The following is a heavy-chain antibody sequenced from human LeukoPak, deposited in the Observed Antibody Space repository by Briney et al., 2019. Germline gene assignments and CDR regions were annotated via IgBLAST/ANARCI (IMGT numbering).Heavy chain of an antibody. CDR2: ISSSGTT. CDR1: GGSINSDNYY. CDR3: AREWSF. V-gene: IGHV4-61*02. J-gene: IGHJ3*01. Sequence: PSQTLSLTCTVSGGSINSDNYYWNWIRQPAGKGLEWIGRISSSGTTNYNPSLNSRVTISLDTSKNQFSLMLNSVTAADTAVYYCAREWSFWGQGTNVTASS. D-gene: IGHD3-10*01.